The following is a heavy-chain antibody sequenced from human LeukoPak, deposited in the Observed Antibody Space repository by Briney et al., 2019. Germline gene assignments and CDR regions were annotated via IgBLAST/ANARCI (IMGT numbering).Heavy chain of an antibody. Sequence: GGVLRLSCAASGITFSSYSMNWVRQAPGKGLEWVSCISSSSSYIYYADSVKGRFTISRDNAKNSLYLQMNSLRAEDTAVYYCAELGITMIGGVWGKGTTVTISS. CDR2: ISSSSSYI. CDR1: GITFSSYS. CDR3: AELGITMIGGV. D-gene: IGHD3-10*02. J-gene: IGHJ6*04. V-gene: IGHV3-21*01.